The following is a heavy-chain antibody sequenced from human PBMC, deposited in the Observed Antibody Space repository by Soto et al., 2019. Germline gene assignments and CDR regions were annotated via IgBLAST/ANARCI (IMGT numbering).Heavy chain of an antibody. CDR2: ISSSSSYI. CDR3: ARFSCSGGSCYYYYGMDV. D-gene: IGHD2-15*01. J-gene: IGHJ6*02. CDR1: GFTFSSYS. Sequence: PGGSLRLSCAASGFTFSSYSMNWVRQAPGKGLEWVSSISSSSSYIYYADSVKGRFTISRDNAKNSLYLQMNSLRAEDTAVYYCARFSCSGGSCYYYYGMDVWGQGTTVTVSS. V-gene: IGHV3-21*01.